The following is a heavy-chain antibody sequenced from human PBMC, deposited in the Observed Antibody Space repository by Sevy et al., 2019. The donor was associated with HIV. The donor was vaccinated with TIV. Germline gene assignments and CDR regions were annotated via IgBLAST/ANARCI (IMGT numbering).Heavy chain of an antibody. CDR3: ITDPGYSGYDEEVINYYYYGMDV. V-gene: IGHV3-15*01. CDR2: IKSKTDGGTT. D-gene: IGHD5-12*01. Sequence: GGSLRLSCAASGFTFTSAWMSWVRQAPGKGLEWVGRIKSKTDGGTTDDAAPGKGRFTILREDSKNTLYLQMNSLKTEDTAVYYCITDPGYSGYDEEVINYYYYGMDVWGQGTTVTVSS. J-gene: IGHJ6*02. CDR1: GFTFTSAW.